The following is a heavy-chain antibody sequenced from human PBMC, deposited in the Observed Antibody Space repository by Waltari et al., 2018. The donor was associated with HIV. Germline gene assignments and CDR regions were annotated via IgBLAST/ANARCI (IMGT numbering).Heavy chain of an antibody. CDR2: IYPADSET. J-gene: IGHJ4*02. Sequence: EVHLLQSGAELKKPGESLRISCQGSGYSFNNYWIGWLRQMPGKGPEWMGNIYPADSETRYSPAFEGRITISVDKSINTVFLQWNSLKASDTARYFCARHHPEPRRSYYASSYYDVWGQGTLVTVSS. D-gene: IGHD3-10*01. CDR1: GYSFNNYW. CDR3: ARHHPEPRRSYYASSYYDV. V-gene: IGHV5-51*01.